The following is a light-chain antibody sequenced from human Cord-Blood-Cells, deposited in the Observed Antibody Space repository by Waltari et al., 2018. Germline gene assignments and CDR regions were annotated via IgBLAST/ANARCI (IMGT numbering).Light chain of an antibody. CDR1: SLRSYY. V-gene: IGLV3-19*01. Sequence: SSELTQGPAVSVALGQPVRITCQGDSLRSYYASWYQEKPGQAPVRVIYGKNDRPSGIPDRFSGCRSGNTASLTITGAQAEDEADYYCNSRDSSGNHVVFGGGTKLTVL. CDR2: GKN. CDR3: NSRDSSGNHVV. J-gene: IGLJ2*01.